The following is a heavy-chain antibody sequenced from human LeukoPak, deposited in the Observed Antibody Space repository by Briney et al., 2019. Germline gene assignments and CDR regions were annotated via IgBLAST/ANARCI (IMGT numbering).Heavy chain of an antibody. J-gene: IGHJ4*02. V-gene: IGHV1-69*05. CDR2: IIPIFGTA. Sequence: SVKVSCKASGGTFSSYAISWVRQAPGQGLEWMGRIIPIFGTANYAQKFQGRVPITTDESTSTAYMELSSLRSEDTAVYYCASGGWELPLGHWGQGTLVTVSS. CDR1: GGTFSSYA. D-gene: IGHD1-26*01. CDR3: ASGGWELPLGH.